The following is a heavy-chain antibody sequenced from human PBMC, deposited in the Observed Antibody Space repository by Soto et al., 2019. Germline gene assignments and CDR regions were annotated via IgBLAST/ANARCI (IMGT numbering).Heavy chain of an antibody. CDR1: GGSMSEYF. Sequence: KPSETLSLTCSVSGGSMSEYFWSWIRRSPGKGLEWIGYIYYLGSTDYNPSLKSRVTISVDTSKRQFSLRLTSVTAADTAVYYCARDGYDGSGSPYPAYWGPGTQVTVSS. J-gene: IGHJ4*02. CDR2: IYYLGST. V-gene: IGHV4-59*01. D-gene: IGHD3-10*01. CDR3: ARDGYDGSGSPYPAY.